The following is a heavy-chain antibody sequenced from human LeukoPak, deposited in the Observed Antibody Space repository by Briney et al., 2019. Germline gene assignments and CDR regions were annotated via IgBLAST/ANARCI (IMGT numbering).Heavy chain of an antibody. V-gene: IGHV1-3*01. CDR1: GYTFTSYG. CDR2: INAGNGNT. J-gene: IGHJ4*02. D-gene: IGHD6-13*01. Sequence: GASVKVSCKASGYTFTSYGISWVRQAPGQRLEWMGWINAGNGNTKYSQKFQGRVTITRDTSASTAYMELSSLRSEDTAVYYCARARGYSSSWYNYWGQGTLVTVSS. CDR3: ARARGYSSSWYNY.